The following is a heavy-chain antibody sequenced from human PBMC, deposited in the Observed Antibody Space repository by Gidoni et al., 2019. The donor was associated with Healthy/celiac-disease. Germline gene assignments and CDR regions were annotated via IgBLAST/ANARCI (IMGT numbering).Heavy chain of an antibody. J-gene: IGHJ3*02. D-gene: IGHD3-3*01. Sequence: AASGFTFSSYAMSWVRQAPGKGLEWVSAISGSGGSTYYADYVKGRFTISRDNSKNTLYLQMNSLRAEDTAVYYCAKDLTKYYDFWSGSDAFDIWGQGTMVTVSS. CDR2: ISGSGGST. CDR3: AKDLTKYYDFWSGSDAFDI. V-gene: IGHV3-23*01. CDR1: GFTFSSYA.